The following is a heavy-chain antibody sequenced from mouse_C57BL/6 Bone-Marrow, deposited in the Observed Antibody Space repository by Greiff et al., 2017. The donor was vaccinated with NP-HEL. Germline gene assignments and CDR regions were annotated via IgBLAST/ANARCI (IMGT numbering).Heavy chain of an antibody. V-gene: IGHV5-12*01. CDR3: ARGSTMVATDYYAMDY. CDR2: ISNGGGST. CDR1: GFTFSDYY. D-gene: IGHD2-2*01. J-gene: IGHJ4*01. Sequence: EVKVVESGGGLVQPGGSLKLSCAASGFTFSDYYMYWVRQTPEKRLEWVAYISNGGGSTYYPDTVKGRFTISRDNAKNTLYLQMSRLKSEDTAMYYCARGSTMVATDYYAMDYWGQGTSVTVSS.